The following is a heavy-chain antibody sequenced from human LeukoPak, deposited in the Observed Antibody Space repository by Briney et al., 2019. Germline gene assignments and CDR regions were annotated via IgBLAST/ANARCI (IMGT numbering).Heavy chain of an antibody. J-gene: IGHJ6*02. D-gene: IGHD3-9*01. Sequence: ASVKVSCKASGYTFTSYGISWVRQAPGQGLEWMGWISAYNGNTNYAQKLQGRVTMTTDTSTSTAYMELRSLRSDDTVVYYCARDGDYDILTGLSDYYYGMDVWGQGTTVTVSS. CDR3: ARDGDYDILTGLSDYYYGMDV. CDR2: ISAYNGNT. V-gene: IGHV1-18*01. CDR1: GYTFTSYG.